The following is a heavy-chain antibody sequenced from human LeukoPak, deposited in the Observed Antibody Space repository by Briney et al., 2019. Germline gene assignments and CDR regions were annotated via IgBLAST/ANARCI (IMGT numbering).Heavy chain of an antibody. CDR1: GFTFSTHA. J-gene: IGHJ6*03. CDR3: ARDPGVIPVHYMDA. D-gene: IGHD4-23*01. CDR2: ISGPGGTT. Sequence: GGSLRLSCLVSGFTFSTHAMTWVRQAPGKGLERVSDISGPGGTTYYAASVKGRFTISRDNSKNTLFLQMNSLRAEDTAVYYCARDPGVIPVHYMDAWGKGTTVIVSS. V-gene: IGHV3-23*01.